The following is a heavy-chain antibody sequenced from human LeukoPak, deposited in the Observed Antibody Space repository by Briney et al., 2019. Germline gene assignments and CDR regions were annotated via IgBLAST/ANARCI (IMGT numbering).Heavy chain of an antibody. V-gene: IGHV3-20*04. D-gene: IGHD6-19*01. CDR3: ARDEAAVAGRTWGYYYYYMDV. CDR2: INWDGGST. CDR1: GFTFDDYV. J-gene: IGHJ6*03. Sequence: GGSLRLSCAASGFTFDDYVMSWVRPAPGKGLEWVSGINWDGGSTGYADSVKGRFPISRDNAKNSLYLQMNSLRAEDTALYYCARDEAAVAGRTWGYYYYYMDVWGKGTTVTVSS.